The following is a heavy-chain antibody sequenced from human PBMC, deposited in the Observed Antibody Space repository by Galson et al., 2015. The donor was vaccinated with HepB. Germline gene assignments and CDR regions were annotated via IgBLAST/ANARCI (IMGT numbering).Heavy chain of an antibody. CDR2: IYHSGNT. CDR3: ASQLTISAAGRGGAFDI. J-gene: IGHJ3*02. V-gene: IGHV4-38-2*01. D-gene: IGHD6-13*01. CDR1: DYFISNGYY. Sequence: ETLSLTCVVSDYFISNGYYWGWIRQPPGKGLEWIGSIYHSGNTYYSPSLKTRVTISVDTSKNHFSLKLSSLTAADTAVYFCASQLTISAAGRGGAFDIWGQGTMVTVSS.